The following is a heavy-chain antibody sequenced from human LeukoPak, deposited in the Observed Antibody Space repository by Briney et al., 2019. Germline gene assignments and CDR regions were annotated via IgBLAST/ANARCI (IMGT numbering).Heavy chain of an antibody. Sequence: SETLSLTCAVYGGSFSGYYWSWIRQPPGKGLEWIGEINHSGSTNYNPSLKSRVTISVDTSENQFSLKLSSVTAADTAVYYCARGVSSGWYARRAYYFDYWGQGTLVTVSS. V-gene: IGHV4-34*01. CDR1: GGSFSGYY. CDR2: INHSGST. J-gene: IGHJ4*02. D-gene: IGHD6-19*01. CDR3: ARGVSSGWYARRAYYFDY.